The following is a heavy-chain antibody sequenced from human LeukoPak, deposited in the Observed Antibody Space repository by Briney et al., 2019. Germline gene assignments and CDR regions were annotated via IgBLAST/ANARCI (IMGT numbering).Heavy chain of an antibody. V-gene: IGHV4-39*07. CDR2: IYYSGST. CDR3: ARDEVVTATLDY. CDR1: GGSISSGTYY. J-gene: IGHJ4*02. D-gene: IGHD2-21*02. Sequence: SETLTLTCTVSGGSISSGTYYWGWIRRPPGKGLEWIGSIYYSGSTNYNPSLKSRVTISVDTSKNQFSLKLSSVTAADTAVYYCARDEVVTATLDYWGQGTLVTVSS.